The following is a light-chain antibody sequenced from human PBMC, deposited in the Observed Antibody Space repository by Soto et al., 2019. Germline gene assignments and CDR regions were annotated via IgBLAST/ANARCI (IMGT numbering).Light chain of an antibody. Sequence: QSALTQPASVSGSPGLSITISCTGTSSDVGGYNYVSWYQQHPGKAPKLMIYDVSNRPSGVSNRFSGSKSGNTASLTISGLQAEDEADYYCSSYTSSSTLDYVFGTGTKVTVL. V-gene: IGLV2-14*01. CDR1: SSDVGGYNY. CDR3: SSYTSSSTLDYV. J-gene: IGLJ1*01. CDR2: DVS.